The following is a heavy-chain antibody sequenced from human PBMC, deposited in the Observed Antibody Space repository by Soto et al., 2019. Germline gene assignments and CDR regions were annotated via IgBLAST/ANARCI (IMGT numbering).Heavy chain of an antibody. D-gene: IGHD6-6*01. CDR1: GGSISSGGYY. CDR3: ARSQQLVQLGWFDP. CDR2: TYYSGST. Sequence: QVQLQESGPGLVKPSQTLSLTCTVSGGSISSGGYYWSWIRQHPGKGLEWIGYTYYSGSTYYNPSRKSRVTIPVDTSKNQFSLKLSSVTAADTAVYYCARSQQLVQLGWFDPWGQGTLVTVSS. V-gene: IGHV4-31*03. J-gene: IGHJ5*02.